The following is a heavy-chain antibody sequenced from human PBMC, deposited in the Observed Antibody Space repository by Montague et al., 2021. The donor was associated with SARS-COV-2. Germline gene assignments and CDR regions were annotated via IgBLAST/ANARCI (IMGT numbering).Heavy chain of an antibody. CDR3: TSGGEGNYNVTDV. CDR1: GDSVSSNSAT. V-gene: IGHV6-1*01. Sequence: CAISGDSVSSNSATWNWVGQSPSRGLEWLGRTYYRSKWYNDYAVAVRSRVTINPATSKNQFSLQLNSVTPEDTAIYYCTSGGEGNYNVTDVWGQGTTVTVSS. CDR2: TYYRSKWYN. D-gene: IGHD3-10*01. J-gene: IGHJ6*02.